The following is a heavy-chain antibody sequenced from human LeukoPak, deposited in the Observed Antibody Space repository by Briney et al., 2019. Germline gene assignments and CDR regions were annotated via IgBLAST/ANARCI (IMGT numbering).Heavy chain of an antibody. CDR2: IYYSGST. CDR1: GGSISDNRYY. Sequence: PSETLSLTCTVSGGSISDNRYYWDWIRQPPGKGLEWIASIYYSGSTYYNPSLKSRVTISVDTSKNQFSLKLSSVTAADTAVYYCARPQYGSGSYYNPARYWIDPWGQGTLVTVSS. J-gene: IGHJ5*02. CDR3: ARPQYGSGSYYNPARYWIDP. V-gene: IGHV4-39*01. D-gene: IGHD3-10*01.